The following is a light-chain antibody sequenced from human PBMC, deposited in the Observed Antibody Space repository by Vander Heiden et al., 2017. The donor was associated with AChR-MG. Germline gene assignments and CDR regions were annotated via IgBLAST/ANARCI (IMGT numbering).Light chain of an antibody. V-gene: IGKV3-20*01. Sequence: EIVLTQSPGTLSLSPGERATFSCRASQSVISSYLTWYQQKPGQAPRLLIYGASTRATGIPDRFSGSGSGTDFTLTISSLEPEDFAVYYFRLDCTSPTFGPETKVEIK. J-gene: IGKJ1*01. CDR3: RLDCTSPT. CDR1: QSVISSY. CDR2: GAS.